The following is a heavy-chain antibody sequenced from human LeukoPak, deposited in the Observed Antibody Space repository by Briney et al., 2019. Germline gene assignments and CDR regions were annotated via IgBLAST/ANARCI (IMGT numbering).Heavy chain of an antibody. J-gene: IGHJ4*02. CDR3: ARDSGERGSGSYLIAY. CDR2: INPKSGGT. Sequence: ASVKVSCKASGYTFTDYYMHWVRQAPGQGLEWMGWINPKSGGTKYAQKFQGRVTMTRDTSISTAYMELSRLRSDDTAVYYCARDSGERGSGSYLIAYWGQGTLVTVSS. D-gene: IGHD3-10*01. CDR1: GYTFTDYY. V-gene: IGHV1-2*02.